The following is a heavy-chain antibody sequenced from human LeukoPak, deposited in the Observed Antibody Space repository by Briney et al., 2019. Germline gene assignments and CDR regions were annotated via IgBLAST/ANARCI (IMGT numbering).Heavy chain of an antibody. CDR3: ARQREYTHGCDS. CDR1: GFTFSSYD. J-gene: IGHJ4*02. CDR2: ISYDGSNQ. V-gene: IGHV3-30-3*01. D-gene: IGHD5-18*01. Sequence: GGSLRLSCAASGFTFSSYDMQWVRQAPGKGLEWVSTISYDGSNQYYADSVKGRFTISRDNSKNTLYLQMNSLRSEDTAVYYCARQREYTHGCDSWGQGTLVTVSS.